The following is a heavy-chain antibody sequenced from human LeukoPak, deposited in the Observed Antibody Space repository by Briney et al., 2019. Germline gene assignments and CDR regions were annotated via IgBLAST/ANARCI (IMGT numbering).Heavy chain of an antibody. Sequence: QSGGSLRLSCAVSGFTFSSYEMNWVRQAPGKGLEWVSYISSSGFNIYYADSVKGRFTISRDNSKNTLYLQMNSLRAEDTAVYYCAKEVGVVGATDFDYWGQGTLVTVSS. V-gene: IGHV3-48*03. J-gene: IGHJ4*02. CDR1: GFTFSSYE. CDR3: AKEVGVVGATDFDY. CDR2: ISSSGFNI. D-gene: IGHD1-26*01.